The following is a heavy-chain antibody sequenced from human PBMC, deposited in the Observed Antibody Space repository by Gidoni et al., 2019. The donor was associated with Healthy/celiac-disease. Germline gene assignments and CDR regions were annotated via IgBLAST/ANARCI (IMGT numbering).Heavy chain of an antibody. CDR3: AVMVRGVKFYYYYSMDV. Sequence: QVQLQQWGAGLLKPPETLSLTCAVSRGSFCGYYWSWIRQPPGKGLEWSGEINHSGSTNYNPSLKSGVTLSVDMSKNQFSLKLSSVTASDTAVYCCAVMVRGVKFYYYYSMDVWGQGTTVTVSS. J-gene: IGHJ6*02. V-gene: IGHV4-34*01. CDR2: INHSGST. D-gene: IGHD3-10*01. CDR1: RGSFCGYY.